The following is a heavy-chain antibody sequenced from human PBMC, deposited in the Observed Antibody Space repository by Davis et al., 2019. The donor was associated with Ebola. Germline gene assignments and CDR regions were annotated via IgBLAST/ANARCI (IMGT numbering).Heavy chain of an antibody. CDR1: GFTFSDYK. J-gene: IGHJ4*02. CDR2: ISRGGNTK. Sequence: GESLKISCAASGFTFSDYKMNWVRQAPGKGLEWISYISRGGNTKYYADSVKGRFTISRDNSKNTLYLQMNSLRAEDTAVYYCAKAYSSGWYPWGDYWGQGTLVTVSS. D-gene: IGHD6-19*01. V-gene: IGHV3-48*01. CDR3: AKAYSSGWYPWGDY.